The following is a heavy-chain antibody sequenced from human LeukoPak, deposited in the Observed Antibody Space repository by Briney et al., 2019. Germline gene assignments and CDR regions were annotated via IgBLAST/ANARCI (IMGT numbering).Heavy chain of an antibody. CDR3: AREGLHLSPPHYYFDY. Sequence: PGGSLRLSCAASGFTVSSNYMSWVRQAPGKGLEWVSVIYSGGSTYYADSVKGRFTIPRDNSKNTLFLQMNSLRAEDTAVYYCAREGLHLSPPHYYFDYWGQGTLVTVSS. D-gene: IGHD3-16*02. CDR1: GFTVSSNY. V-gene: IGHV3-53*01. J-gene: IGHJ4*02. CDR2: IYSGGST.